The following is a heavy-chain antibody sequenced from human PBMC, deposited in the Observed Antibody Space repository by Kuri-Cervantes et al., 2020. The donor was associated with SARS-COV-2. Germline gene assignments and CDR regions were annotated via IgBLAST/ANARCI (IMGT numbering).Heavy chain of an antibody. CDR3: ARDPGGLDAFDI. Sequence: ASVKVSCKASGYIFTNYALHWVRQAPGQRLEWMGWINAVNGNTKYSQKFQGRVTITRDTSASTAYMELSSLRSDDTAVYYCARDPGGLDAFDIWGQGTMVTVSS. D-gene: IGHD4-23*01. V-gene: IGHV1-3*01. J-gene: IGHJ3*02. CDR2: INAVNGNT. CDR1: GYIFTNYA.